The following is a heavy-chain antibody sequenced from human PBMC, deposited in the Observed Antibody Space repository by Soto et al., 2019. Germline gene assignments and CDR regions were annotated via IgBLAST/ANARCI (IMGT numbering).Heavy chain of an antibody. CDR3: AKDKRAPIFGVISIVEF. Sequence: LRLSCSASGFTFSNYAMHWVRPAPGKGLQYISAINDKGDSTYYAGSVKGRFTISRDNSKNTLYLQMSSLRAEDTGVYYCAKDKRAPIFGVISIVEFWGRGALVTVSS. CDR1: GFTFSNYA. CDR2: INDKGDST. D-gene: IGHD3-3*01. V-gene: IGHV3-64D*06. J-gene: IGHJ4*02.